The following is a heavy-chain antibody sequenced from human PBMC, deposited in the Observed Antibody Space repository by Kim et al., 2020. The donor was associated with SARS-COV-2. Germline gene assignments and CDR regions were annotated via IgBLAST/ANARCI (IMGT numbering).Heavy chain of an antibody. J-gene: IGHJ6*02. Sequence: SETLSLTCAVYGGSFSGYYWSWIRQPPGKGLEWIGEINHSGSTNYNPSLKSRVTISVDTSKNQFSLKLSSVTAADTAVYYCARSVWYYYDSSGTGYYYYGMDVWGQGTTVTVSS. V-gene: IGHV4-34*01. D-gene: IGHD3-22*01. CDR2: INHSGST. CDR1: GGSFSGYY. CDR3: ARSVWYYYDSSGTGYYYYGMDV.